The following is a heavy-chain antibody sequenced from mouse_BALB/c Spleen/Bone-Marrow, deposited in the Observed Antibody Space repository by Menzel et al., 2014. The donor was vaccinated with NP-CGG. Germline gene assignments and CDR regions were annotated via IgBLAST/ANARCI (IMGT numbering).Heavy chain of an antibody. CDR1: GYTFTDYY. J-gene: IGHJ2*01. V-gene: IGHV1-19*01. CDR2: VNPYNGGT. CDR3: SRRMITTSATVDY. D-gene: IGHD2-3*01. Sequence: VQLQQSGPELVKPGASVKMSCKASGYTFTDYYMDWVKQSHGESFEWIGGVNPYNGGTSYNQKFKGKATLTVDKSSSTAYMELDSLTSAASAVSFCSRRMITTSATVDYWGQGTPLTVSS.